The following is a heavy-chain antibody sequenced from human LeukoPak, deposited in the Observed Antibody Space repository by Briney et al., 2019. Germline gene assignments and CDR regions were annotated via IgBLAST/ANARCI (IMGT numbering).Heavy chain of an antibody. CDR2: ISAYNGNT. CDR3: ARSQRHYDSSGYYLFFDY. Sequence: ASVKVSCKASGYTFTSYDINWVRQATGQGLEWMGWISAYNGNTNYAQKLQGRVTMTTDTSTSTAYMELRSLRSDDTAVYYCARSQRHYDSSGYYLFFDYWGQGTLVTVSS. J-gene: IGHJ4*02. V-gene: IGHV1-18*01. D-gene: IGHD3-22*01. CDR1: GYTFTSYD.